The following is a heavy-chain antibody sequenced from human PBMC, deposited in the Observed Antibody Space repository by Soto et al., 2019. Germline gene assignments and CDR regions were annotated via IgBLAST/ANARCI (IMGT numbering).Heavy chain of an antibody. J-gene: IGHJ4*02. CDR2: IIPIFGTA. V-gene: IGHV1-69*13. CDR3: ARDALGSDCSGGSCYFPLDY. CDR1: GGTFSSYA. Sequence: SVEVSCKXSGGTFSSYAISWVRQAPGQGLEWMGGIIPIFGTANYAQKFQGRVTITADESTSTAYMELSSLRSEDTAVYYCARDALGSDCSGGSCYFPLDYWGQGTLVTVSS. D-gene: IGHD2-15*01.